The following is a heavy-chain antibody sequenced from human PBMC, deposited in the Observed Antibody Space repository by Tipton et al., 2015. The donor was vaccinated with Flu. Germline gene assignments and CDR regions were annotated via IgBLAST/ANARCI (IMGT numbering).Heavy chain of an antibody. J-gene: IGHJ6*02. D-gene: IGHD2-2*01. CDR2: MSYDGSNE. CDR1: GFDFSDYG. CDR3: AKIICSSRTCFLPYYYHALEV. V-gene: IGHV3-30*18. Sequence: SLRLSCVASGFDFSDYGMHWVRQAPGKGLEWVAVMSYDGSNEYHAESLMGRFTISRDNSKNTLYLQMNSLRVEDTAVYYCAKIICSSRTCFLPYYYHALEVWGQGTTVTVSS.